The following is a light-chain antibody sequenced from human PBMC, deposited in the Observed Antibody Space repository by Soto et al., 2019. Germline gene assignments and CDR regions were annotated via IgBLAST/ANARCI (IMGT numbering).Light chain of an antibody. CDR3: YQYFSTALT. V-gene: IGKV4-1*01. J-gene: IGKJ4*01. Sequence: DIVMTQSPDSLAVSLGERATINCKSSQSVLYSSNNKNHLAWYQQKPGQPPKLVIYWASTRVSGVPDRLSGSGSGTDFTLTISSLQDEDVAVYYCYQYFSTALTFVGGTKVES. CDR1: QSVLYSSNNKNH. CDR2: WAS.